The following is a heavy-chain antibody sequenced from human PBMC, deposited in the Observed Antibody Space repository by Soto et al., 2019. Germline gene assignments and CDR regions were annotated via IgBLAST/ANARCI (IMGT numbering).Heavy chain of an antibody. CDR2: FDPEHGET. V-gene: IGHV1-24*01. D-gene: IGHD3-22*01. Sequence: ASVKVSCKVSGYTLTELSMHWVRQAPGKGLEWMGGFDPEHGETIYAQKFQGRVTMTEDTSTDTAYMELSSLRSEDTAVYYCATVGTYYYDSIGYYYTDYWGQGTLVTVSS. J-gene: IGHJ4*02. CDR1: GYTLTELS. CDR3: ATVGTYYYDSIGYYYTDY.